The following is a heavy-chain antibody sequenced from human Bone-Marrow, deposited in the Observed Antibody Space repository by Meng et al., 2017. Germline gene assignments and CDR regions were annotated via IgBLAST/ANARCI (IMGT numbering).Heavy chain of an antibody. CDR3: ARDTYYYDSVTQPFD. J-gene: IGHJ4*02. CDR2: IYYSGST. D-gene: IGHD3-22*01. Sequence: QVQLQESGPGLVKPSQTLSLTCTVSGGSISRGDYYWSWIRPPPGKGLEWIGYIYYSGSTSYNPSLKSRVSISADTSKNQFSLKLSSVTAADTAVYYCARDTYYYDSVTQPFDWGQGTLVTVSS. CDR1: GGSISRGDYY. V-gene: IGHV4-30-4*01.